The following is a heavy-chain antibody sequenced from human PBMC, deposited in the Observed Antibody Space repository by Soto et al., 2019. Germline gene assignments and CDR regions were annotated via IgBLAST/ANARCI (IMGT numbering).Heavy chain of an antibody. CDR2: MNPKSGQR. J-gene: IGHJ5*02. CDR3: VRHIGPALDWYRP. V-gene: IGHV1-8*01. D-gene: IGHD5-18*01. Sequence: ASVRVSSKASGYTFSSYDSNWLRQASGQGLELIGWMNPKSGQRKYAPRFQGRVTMTGNTSISTAYMELSSLRSDDTAVYYCVRHIGPALDWYRPWGQGTLVTVSS. CDR1: GYTFSSYD.